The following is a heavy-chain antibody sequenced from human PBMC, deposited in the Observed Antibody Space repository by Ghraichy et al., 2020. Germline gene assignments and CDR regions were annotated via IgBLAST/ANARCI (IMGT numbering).Heavy chain of an antibody. D-gene: IGHD6-6*01. CDR2: IHNGGSS. V-gene: IGHV4-39*01. J-gene: IGHJ5*02. Sequence: ESLNISCPVSGGSISSSTDYWGWIRQTPGKGLEWIGSIHNGGSSYYNPPLKSRVTISVGTSKNQFSLKLRSVSAADTAVYYCAKFGSIVARPPSESWGQGTLVTVSS. CDR3: AKFGSIVARPPSES. CDR1: GGSISSSTDY.